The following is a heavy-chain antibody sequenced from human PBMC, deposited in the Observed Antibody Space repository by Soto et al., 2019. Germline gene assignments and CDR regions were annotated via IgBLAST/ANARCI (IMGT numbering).Heavy chain of an antibody. CDR1: GGSISSYY. CDR2: IYTSGST. V-gene: IGHV4-4*07. D-gene: IGHD3-22*01. J-gene: IGHJ3*02. CDR3: AGFYYYDSSGYYVASGFDAFDT. Sequence: PSETLSLTCTVSGGSISSYYWSWIRQPAGKGLEWIGRIYTSGSTNYNPSLKSRVTMSVDTSKNQFSLKLSSVTAADTAVYYCAGFYYYDSSGYYVASGFDAFDTWGQGTMVTVSS.